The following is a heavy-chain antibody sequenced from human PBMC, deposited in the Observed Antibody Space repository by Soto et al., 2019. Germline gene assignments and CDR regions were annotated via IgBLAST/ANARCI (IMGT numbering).Heavy chain of an antibody. CDR1: GFTFSSYG. V-gene: IGHV3-30*18. Sequence: GGSLRLSCAASGFTFSSYGMHWVRQAPGKGLEWVAVISYDGSNKYYADSVKGRFTISRDNSKNTLYLQMNSLRAEDTAVYYCAKVVGPYSSSWDEALDPWGQGTLVTVSS. J-gene: IGHJ5*02. D-gene: IGHD6-13*01. CDR3: AKVVGPYSSSWDEALDP. CDR2: ISYDGSNK.